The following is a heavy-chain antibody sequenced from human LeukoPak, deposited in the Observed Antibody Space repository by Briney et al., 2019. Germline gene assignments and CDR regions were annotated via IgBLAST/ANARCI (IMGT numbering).Heavy chain of an antibody. V-gene: IGHV3-48*03. CDR3: AGDGTPIYSSGWVYMDV. CDR2: ISASGTLT. Sequence: GGSLRLSCAASGFSFSSYEMSWVRQAPGKGLEWVSYISASGTLTHYADSVEGRFTISRDNAKNSLYLQMNSLRGEDTAVYYCAGDGTPIYSSGWVYMDVWGKGTTLTISS. J-gene: IGHJ6*04. D-gene: IGHD6-25*01. CDR1: GFSFSSYE.